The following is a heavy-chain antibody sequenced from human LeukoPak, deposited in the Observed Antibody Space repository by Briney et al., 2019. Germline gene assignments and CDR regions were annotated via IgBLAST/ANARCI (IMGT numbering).Heavy chain of an antibody. CDR2: IYYSGST. CDR1: GAAVSSRRYY. Sequence: TASETHSLACTFSGAAVSSRRYYWRWIRQPPGKGLEWIGSIYYSGSTDSNPSLLSRVTVFVDTSKNQFSLKLSSVTAADTAVYYCARSGGAIDTPIDYWGQGTLVTVSS. V-gene: IGHV4-39*01. J-gene: IGHJ4*02. D-gene: IGHD2-15*01. CDR3: ARSGGAIDTPIDY.